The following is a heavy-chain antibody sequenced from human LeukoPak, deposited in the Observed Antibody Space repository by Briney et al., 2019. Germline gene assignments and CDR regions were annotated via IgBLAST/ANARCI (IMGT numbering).Heavy chain of an antibody. V-gene: IGHV3-30*18. D-gene: IGHD3-9*01. CDR2: ISYDGSNK. CDR3: AKAASYFDWLFDY. Sequence: GGCLRLSCAASGFTFSSYGMHWVRQAPGKGLEWVAVISYDGSNKYYADSVKGRFTISRDNSKNTLYLQMNSLRAEDTAVYYCAKAASYFDWLFDYWGQGTLVTVSS. CDR1: GFTFSSYG. J-gene: IGHJ4*02.